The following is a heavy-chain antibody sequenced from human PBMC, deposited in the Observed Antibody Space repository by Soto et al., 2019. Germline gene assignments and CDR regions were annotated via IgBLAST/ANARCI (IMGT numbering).Heavy chain of an antibody. Sequence: VQLVESGGGVVQPGRSLRLSCAASGFSFSNYEMNWVRQAPGKGLEWVAYISSGGDTIHYADSVRGRFTVSRDNARNSLSLQMNTLRVEDTALYYCARDRAAGGYWGQGTLVTVSS. CDR2: ISSGGDTI. CDR1: GFSFSNYE. V-gene: IGHV3-48*03. CDR3: ARDRAAGGY. D-gene: IGHD6-13*01. J-gene: IGHJ4*02.